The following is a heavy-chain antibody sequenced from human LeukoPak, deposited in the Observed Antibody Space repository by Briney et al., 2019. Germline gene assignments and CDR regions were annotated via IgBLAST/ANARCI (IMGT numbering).Heavy chain of an antibody. CDR3: ARVGGPGVYGDRRSDY. J-gene: IGHJ4*02. CDR2: IKQDGSEK. D-gene: IGHD4-17*01. CDR1: GFTFSSYW. V-gene: IGHV3-7*01. Sequence: PGGSLRLSCAASGFTFSSYWMSWVRQAPGKGLEWVANIKQDGSEKYYVDSVKGRFTISRDNAKNSLYLQMNSLRAEDTAVYYCARVGGPGVYGDRRSDYWGQGTLVTVSS.